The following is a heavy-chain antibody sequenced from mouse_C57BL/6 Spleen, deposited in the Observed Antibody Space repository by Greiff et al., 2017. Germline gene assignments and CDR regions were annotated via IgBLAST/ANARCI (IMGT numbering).Heavy chain of an antibody. D-gene: IGHD2-3*01. V-gene: IGHV5-17*01. CDR1: GFTFSDYG. CDR2: ISSGSSTI. Sequence: DVHLVESGGGLVKPGGSLKLSCAASGFTFSDYGMHWVRQAPEKGLVWVAYISSGSSTIYYADTVKGRFTITGNNAKNTLFLQMTSLRSEDTAMYYCARPYGGYYDYWGQGTTLTVSS. J-gene: IGHJ2*01. CDR3: ARPYGGYYDY.